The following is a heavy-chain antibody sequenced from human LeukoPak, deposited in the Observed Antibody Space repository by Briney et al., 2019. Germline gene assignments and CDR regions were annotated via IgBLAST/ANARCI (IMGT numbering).Heavy chain of an antibody. V-gene: IGHV3-23*01. CDR1: GLTFRSYA. CDR2: ISGSGSST. Sequence: PGGSLRLSCAASGLTFRSYAMSWVRRAPGEGLEWVSAISGSGSSTYYADSVKGRFTISRDNSKNTLYLQMNSLRAEDSAVYYCAKGEAVAGTSSWFDPWGQGTLVTVSS. J-gene: IGHJ5*02. CDR3: AKGEAVAGTSSWFDP. D-gene: IGHD6-19*01.